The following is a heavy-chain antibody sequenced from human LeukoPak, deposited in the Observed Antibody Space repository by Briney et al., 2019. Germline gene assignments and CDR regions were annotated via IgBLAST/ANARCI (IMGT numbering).Heavy chain of an antibody. J-gene: IGHJ4*02. V-gene: IGHV1-24*01. CDR2: FDPEDGET. CDR3: ATGLSITMIVGVKPQFDY. CDR1: GYTLTELS. Sequence: ASVKVFCKVSGYTLTELSMHWVRQAPGKGLEWMGGFDPEDGETIYAQKFQGRVTMTEDTSTDTAYMELSSLRSEDTAVYYCATGLSITMIVGVKPQFDYWGQGTLVTVSS. D-gene: IGHD3-22*01.